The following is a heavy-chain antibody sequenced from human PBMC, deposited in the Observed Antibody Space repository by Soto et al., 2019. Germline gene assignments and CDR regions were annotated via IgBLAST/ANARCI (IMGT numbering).Heavy chain of an antibody. D-gene: IGHD2-2*01. J-gene: IGHJ6*02. CDR3: ASHCSSTSCPYYYYGMDL. CDR2: INAGNGNT. Sequence: QVQLVQSGAEVKKPGASVKVSCKASGYTFTSYAMHWVRQAPGQRLEWMGWINAGNGNTKYSQKFQGRVTITRDTSASTAYMELSSLRSEDTAVYYCASHCSSTSCPYYYYGMDLWGQGTTVTVSS. CDR1: GYTFTSYA. V-gene: IGHV1-3*01.